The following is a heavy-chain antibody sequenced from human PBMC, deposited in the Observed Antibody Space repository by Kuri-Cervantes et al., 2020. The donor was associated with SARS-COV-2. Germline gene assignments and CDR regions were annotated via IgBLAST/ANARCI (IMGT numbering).Heavy chain of an antibody. CDR3: ARDPAAGLYYYYMDV. V-gene: IGHV3-7*01. Sequence: GGSLKISCAASGFTFSSYWMSWVRQAPGKGLEWVANIKQDGSEKYYVDSVKGQFTISRDNAKNSLYLQMNSLRAEDTAVYYCARDPAAGLYYYYMDVWGKGTTVTVSS. J-gene: IGHJ6*03. CDR2: IKQDGSEK. D-gene: IGHD6-13*01. CDR1: GFTFSSYW.